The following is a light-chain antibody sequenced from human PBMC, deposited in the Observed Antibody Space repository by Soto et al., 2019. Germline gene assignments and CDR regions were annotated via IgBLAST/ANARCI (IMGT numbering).Light chain of an antibody. CDR2: DAS. J-gene: IGKJ4*01. Sequence: EIVLTQSPATLSLSPGERATLSCRASQSVGNFLAWYQHKPGQAPRLLIYDASIRATGIPARFVGSGSGTDFTLTISNLEPEDFAVYYCQQRRNWPPLTFGGGTKVEIK. V-gene: IGKV3-11*01. CDR3: QQRRNWPPLT. CDR1: QSVGNF.